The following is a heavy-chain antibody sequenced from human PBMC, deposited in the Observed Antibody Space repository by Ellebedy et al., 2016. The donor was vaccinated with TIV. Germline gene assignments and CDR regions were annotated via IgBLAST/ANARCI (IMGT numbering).Heavy chain of an antibody. Sequence: GGSLRLSCAASGFSFGIYEMNWVRQAPGKGPEWVSYISGSGRVIVYADSVRGRFTISRDNAKNSLSLQMNSLSDEDTAVYYCARNYGARSGFDFWGQGTLVTVSS. J-gene: IGHJ4*02. CDR2: ISGSGRVI. CDR1: GFSFGIYE. V-gene: IGHV3-48*03. CDR3: ARNYGARSGFDF. D-gene: IGHD3-10*01.